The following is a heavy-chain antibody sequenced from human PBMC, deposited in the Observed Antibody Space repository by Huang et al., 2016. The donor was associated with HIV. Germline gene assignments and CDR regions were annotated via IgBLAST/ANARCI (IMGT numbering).Heavy chain of an antibody. D-gene: IGHD2-2*01. CDR2: VYYSGDT. CDR3: VRALSRYYFDY. J-gene: IGHJ4*02. Sequence: QVQLQESGPGLVKPSQTLSLTCSVSGDSISSGGYYWTWIRQSPRTGLEFIGYVYYSGDTYYAPPLRSRVIISRDTSKNQFALTLQSLTAADTAVYYCVRALSRYYFDYWGQGTLVTVSS. CDR1: GDSISSGGYY. V-gene: IGHV4-30-4*08.